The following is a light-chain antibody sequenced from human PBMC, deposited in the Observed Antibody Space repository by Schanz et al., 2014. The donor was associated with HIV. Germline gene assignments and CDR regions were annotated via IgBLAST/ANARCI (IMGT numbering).Light chain of an antibody. Sequence: EVVMTQSPGTLSVSPGERATLSCRASQSVRTKVAWYQQKPGQAPRLLIYAADTRATGTPARFSGSGSGTEFTLTSSSLQSEDFAVYYCQQYGSSSTFGQGTKVEVK. J-gene: IGKJ1*01. V-gene: IGKV3-15*01. CDR1: QSVRTK. CDR2: AAD. CDR3: QQYGSSST.